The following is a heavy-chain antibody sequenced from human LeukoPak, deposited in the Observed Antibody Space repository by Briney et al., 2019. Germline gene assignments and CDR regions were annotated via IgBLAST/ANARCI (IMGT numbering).Heavy chain of an antibody. CDR3: ARDGARLDI. V-gene: IGHV7-4-1*02. Sequence: ASVKVSCKASGYTFTTYAMNWVRQAPGQGPEWMGWITTNTGNPTYAQGFTGRFVFSLDTSVSTAFLQISSLKAEDTAVYYCARDGARLDIWGQGTMVTVSS. D-gene: IGHD4/OR15-4a*01. J-gene: IGHJ3*02. CDR2: ITTNTGNP. CDR1: GYTFTTYA.